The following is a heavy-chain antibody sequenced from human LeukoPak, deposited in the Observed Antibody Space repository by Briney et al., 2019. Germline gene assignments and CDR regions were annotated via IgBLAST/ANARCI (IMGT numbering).Heavy chain of an antibody. CDR2: ICWNDDK. Sequence: SGPTLVNPTQTLTLTCTFSGFSLSTSGVGVGWIRQPPGKALEWLALICWNDDKRYSPSLKSRLTITKDTSKNQVVLTMTNMDPVDTATYYCAHSPGIAAAVSWFDPWGQGTLVTVSS. CDR3: AHSPGIAAAVSWFDP. J-gene: IGHJ5*02. D-gene: IGHD6-13*01. CDR1: GFSLSTSGVG. V-gene: IGHV2-5*01.